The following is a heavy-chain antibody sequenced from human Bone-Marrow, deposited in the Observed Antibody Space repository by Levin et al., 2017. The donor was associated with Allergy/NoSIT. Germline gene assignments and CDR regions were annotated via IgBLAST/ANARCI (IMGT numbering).Heavy chain of an antibody. CDR1: GGSISSYY. CDR2: IYYSGST. CDR3: ARGVPYYYDSSGYYFWYFDL. J-gene: IGHJ2*01. V-gene: IGHV4-59*01. D-gene: IGHD3-22*01. Sequence: SQTLSLTCTVSGGSISSYYWSWIRQPPGKGLEWIGYIYYSGSTNYNPSLKSRVTISVDTSKNQFSLKLSSVTAADTAVYYCARGVPYYYDSSGYYFWYFDLWGRGTLVTVSS.